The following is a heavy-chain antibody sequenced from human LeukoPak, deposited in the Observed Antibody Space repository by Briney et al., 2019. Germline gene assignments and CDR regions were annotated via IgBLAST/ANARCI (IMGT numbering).Heavy chain of an antibody. CDR1: GGSISSSNW. D-gene: IGHD6-19*01. J-gene: IGHJ3*02. Sequence: SGTLSLTCAVSGGSISSSNWWSWVRQPPGKGLEWIGEIYHSGSTNYNPSLKSRVTISVDKSKNQFPLKLSSVTAADTAVYYCARDGRAVAEAFDIWGQGTMVTVSS. CDR3: ARDGRAVAEAFDI. V-gene: IGHV4-4*02. CDR2: IYHSGST.